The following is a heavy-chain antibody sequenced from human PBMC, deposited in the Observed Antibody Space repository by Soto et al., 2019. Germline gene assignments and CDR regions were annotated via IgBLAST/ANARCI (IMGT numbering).Heavy chain of an antibody. D-gene: IGHD2-2*01. V-gene: IGHV4-34*01. J-gene: IGHJ5*02. CDR1: GGSFSGYY. CDR2: INHSGST. CDR3: ARPGSIVVVPAAIPWFDP. Sequence: QVQLQQWGAGLLKPSETLSLTCAVYGGSFSGYYWSWIRQPPGKGLEWIGEINHSGSTNYNPSLKSRVTISGDTSKNQFSLKLSSVTAADTAVYYCARPGSIVVVPAAIPWFDPWGQGTLVTVSS.